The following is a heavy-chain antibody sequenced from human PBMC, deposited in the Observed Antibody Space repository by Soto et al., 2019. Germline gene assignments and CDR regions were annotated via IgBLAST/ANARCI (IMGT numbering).Heavy chain of an antibody. V-gene: IGHV1-18*01. CDR3: ARCIQRDYYCGMDV. D-gene: IGHD5-18*01. CDR1: GYTFYSHS. J-gene: IGHJ6*02. CDR2: ISADNSNT. Sequence: QAQLVQSGAEVKKPGASVKVSCKASGYTFYSHSISWVRQAPGQGLEWMGRISADNSNTKYAQKFRSRVTMATDTSTSTVYMELRNLRSDDTAVYYCARCIQRDYYCGMDVWGQGTTVTVSS.